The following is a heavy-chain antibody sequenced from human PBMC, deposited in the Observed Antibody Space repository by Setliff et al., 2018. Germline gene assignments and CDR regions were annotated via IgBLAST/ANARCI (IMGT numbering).Heavy chain of an antibody. CDR1: GYTFTRYG. Sequence: ASVKVSCKASGYTFTRYGISWVRQAPGKGFEWMGWIGPYNGNTYYAQKFQGRVAITTDTSTSTAYMELRSLRSDDTAVYYCANGGNITRETYYYYGMDVWGQGTTVTVS. V-gene: IGHV1-18*01. CDR3: ANGGNITRETYYYYGMDV. CDR2: IGPYNGNT. J-gene: IGHJ6*02. D-gene: IGHD1-20*01.